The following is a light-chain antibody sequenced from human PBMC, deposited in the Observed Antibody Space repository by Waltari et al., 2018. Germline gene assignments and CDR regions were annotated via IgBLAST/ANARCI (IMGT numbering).Light chain of an antibody. CDR1: QSVSSIY. V-gene: IGKV3-20*01. J-gene: IGKJ5*01. Sequence: DIVLTQSPGTLSLSPGERVTLSCRATQSVSSIYLAWYQQKPGQAPRLLIYGASSRATGIPDRFSGSGSGTDLTLTISRLEPEDFAVYYCQHYGTSPPITFGQGTRLDIK. CDR2: GAS. CDR3: QHYGTSPPIT.